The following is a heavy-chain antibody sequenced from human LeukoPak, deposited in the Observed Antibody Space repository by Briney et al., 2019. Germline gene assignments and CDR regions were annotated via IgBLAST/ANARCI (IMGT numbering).Heavy chain of an antibody. D-gene: IGHD2-15*01. Sequence: ASVKLSCKASGYTFTSYAMHWVRQAPGQRLEWMGWINAGNGNTKYSQKCQGRVTITRDTSASTSYMELSNLRSEDTAVYYCARVSLPLRVYCSGSSCYSNYRSKYFQHWGQGTLVTVSS. CDR3: ARVSLPLRVYCSGSSCYSNYRSKYFQH. CDR1: GYTFTSYA. J-gene: IGHJ1*01. CDR2: INAGNGNT. V-gene: IGHV1-3*01.